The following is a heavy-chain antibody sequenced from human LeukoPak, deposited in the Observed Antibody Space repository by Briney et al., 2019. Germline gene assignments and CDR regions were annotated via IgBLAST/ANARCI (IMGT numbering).Heavy chain of an antibody. V-gene: IGHV3-9*03. Sequence: PGRSLRLSCAASGFTFDDYAMHWDRQAPGKGLEWVSGISWNSGSIGYADSVKGRFTISRDNAKNSLYLQMNSLRAEDMALYYCAKGTGDYYGSSGFDYWGQGTLVTVSS. CDR2: ISWNSGSI. D-gene: IGHD3-22*01. CDR1: GFTFDDYA. CDR3: AKGTGDYYGSSGFDY. J-gene: IGHJ4*02.